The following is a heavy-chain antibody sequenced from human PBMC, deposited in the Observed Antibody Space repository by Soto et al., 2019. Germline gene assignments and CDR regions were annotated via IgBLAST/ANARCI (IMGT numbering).Heavy chain of an antibody. Sequence: AVGSLRLSCAASGFSLSDYYVSWIRQAPGEGLEWVSYISSSGTTTHYADSVKGRFTISKDNAKNSLYLQMNSLRAEDTAVYYCARVRGDSSGSYYFDYWGQGTLVTVSS. V-gene: IGHV3-11*01. D-gene: IGHD3-22*01. J-gene: IGHJ4*02. CDR1: GFSLSDYY. CDR3: ARVRGDSSGSYYFDY. CDR2: ISSSGTTT.